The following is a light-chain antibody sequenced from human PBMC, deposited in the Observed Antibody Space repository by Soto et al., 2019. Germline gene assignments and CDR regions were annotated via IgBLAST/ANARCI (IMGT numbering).Light chain of an antibody. CDR1: SSDVGSYNL. J-gene: IGLJ1*01. CDR2: EVS. V-gene: IGLV2-23*02. CDR3: CSYAGSYTFYV. Sequence: QSVLTQPASVSGSPGQSITISCTGTSSDVGSYNLVSWYQQHPGKAPELMIYEVSNRPSGVSNRFSGSKSGNTASLTISGLQAEDEADYYCCSYAGSYTFYVFGTGTKVTV.